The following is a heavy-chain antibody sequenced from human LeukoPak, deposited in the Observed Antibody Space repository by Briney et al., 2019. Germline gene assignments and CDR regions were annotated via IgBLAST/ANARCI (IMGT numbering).Heavy chain of an antibody. CDR2: TYKGGST. Sequence: QPGGSLRLSCEASGFTVSSNHMNRVRQVPGKGLEWVSITYKGGSTYYADSVKGRFTSSRDKSKNKVFLQMSSLRLEDTSVYYCARAYCTGGTCYDDAFDLWGQGTLATVSS. V-gene: IGHV3-66*01. CDR1: GFTVSSNH. D-gene: IGHD2-15*01. CDR3: ARAYCTGGTCYDDAFDL. J-gene: IGHJ3*01.